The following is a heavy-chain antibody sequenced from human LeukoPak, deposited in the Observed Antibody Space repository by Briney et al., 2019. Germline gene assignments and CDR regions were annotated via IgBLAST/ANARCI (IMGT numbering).Heavy chain of an antibody. CDR3: ARGKYDSSGYPLLGFDY. Sequence: GGSLRLSCAASGFTFRSYGMHWVRQAPGKGLEWVTNIKQDGSEKKYVDSVKGRFTISRDNAKKSLYLQMNSLRAEDTAVYYCARGKYDSSGYPLLGFDYWGQGTLVTVSS. CDR2: IKQDGSEK. V-gene: IGHV3-7*01. D-gene: IGHD3-22*01. CDR1: GFTFRSYG. J-gene: IGHJ4*02.